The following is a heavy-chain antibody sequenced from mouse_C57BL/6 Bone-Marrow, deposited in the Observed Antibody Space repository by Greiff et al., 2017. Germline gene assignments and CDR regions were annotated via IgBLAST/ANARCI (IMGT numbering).Heavy chain of an antibody. CDR3: ATSYYRGYFDY. J-gene: IGHJ2*01. Sequence: VKLSCKASGYTFTSYWMHWVKQRPGQGLEWIGEIDPSDSYTNYNQKFKGKSTLTVDKSSSTAYMQRSSLTSEDSEVYYCATSYYRGYFDYWGQGTTLTVSS. CDR2: IDPSDSYT. D-gene: IGHD1-1*01. CDR1: GYTFTSYW. V-gene: IGHV1-69*01.